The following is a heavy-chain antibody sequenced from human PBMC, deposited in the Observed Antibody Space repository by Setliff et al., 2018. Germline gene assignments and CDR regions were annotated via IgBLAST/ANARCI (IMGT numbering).Heavy chain of an antibody. CDR3: ASYIVVVPAASFQH. CDR1: GGSISSGGYY. V-gene: IGHV4-31*03. D-gene: IGHD2-2*01. CDR2: IYYSGST. J-gene: IGHJ1*01. Sequence: TLSLTCTVSGGSISSGGYYWSWIRQHPGKGLEWIGSIYYSGSTYYNPSLKSRVTISVDTSKNQFSLKLSSVTAADTAVYYCASYIVVVPAASFQHWGQGTLVTVSS.